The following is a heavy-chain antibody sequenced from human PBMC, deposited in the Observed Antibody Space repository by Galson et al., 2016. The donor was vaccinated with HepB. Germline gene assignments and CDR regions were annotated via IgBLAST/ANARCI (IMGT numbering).Heavy chain of an antibody. V-gene: IGHV4-34*01. D-gene: IGHD2-15*01. J-gene: IGHJ3*02. CDR2: ISHSGST. CDR3: ARLSGWWNAFDI. Sequence: ETLSLTCAVSGESFSDYYWSWIRQPPGEGLEWIGEISHSGSTNYNSSLKSRITISVDTSKKQFSLKLSSVTAPDTAVYYCARLSGWWNAFDIWGQGTMVTVSS. CDR1: GESFSDYY.